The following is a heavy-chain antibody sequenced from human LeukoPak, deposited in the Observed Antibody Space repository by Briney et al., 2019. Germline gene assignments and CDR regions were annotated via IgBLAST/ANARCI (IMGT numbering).Heavy chain of an antibody. D-gene: IGHD1-1*01. J-gene: IGHJ4*02. V-gene: IGHV3-7*01. CDR2: IKQDGSAR. CDR3: AGCAGNSCYFDY. CDR1: GFSFISYW. Sequence: GGSLRLSCAASGFSFISYWMSWVRQAPGKGLEWVANIKQDGSARNYVDSVKGRFTISRDNAKNSLYLQLNSLRAEDTAVYYCAGCAGNSCYFDYWGQGTLVIVSS.